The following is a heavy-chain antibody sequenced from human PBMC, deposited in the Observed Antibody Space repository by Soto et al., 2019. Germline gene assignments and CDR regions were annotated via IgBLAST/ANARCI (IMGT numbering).Heavy chain of an antibody. D-gene: IGHD3-10*01. CDR1: GYSISSGYY. CDR3: AGAGTRDYYGSGSYLDY. CDR2: IFHSGTT. Sequence: PSETLSLTCAVSGYSISSGYYWGWIRQPPGKGLEWLGSIFHSGTTYDNPSLKSRVTISVDLSKNEFSLKLTSVTAADTAVYYCAGAGTRDYYGSGSYLDYWGQGTLVTVSS. J-gene: IGHJ4*02. V-gene: IGHV4-38-2*01.